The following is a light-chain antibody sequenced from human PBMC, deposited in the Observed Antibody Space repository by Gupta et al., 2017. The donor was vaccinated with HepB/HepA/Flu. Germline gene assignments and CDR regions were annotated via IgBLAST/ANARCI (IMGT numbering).Light chain of an antibody. CDR2: KAS. Sequence: DIQMTQSPPTLSASVGDRVTITRRASQSISSWLAWYQQTPGNSPKLLIYKASSSEIGVPSRFSGSGSGTEFTLTISSLEPDDFATYYCLHYSGYSWTFGQGTKVEI. CDR1: QSISSW. CDR3: LHYSGYSWT. J-gene: IGKJ1*01. V-gene: IGKV1-5*03.